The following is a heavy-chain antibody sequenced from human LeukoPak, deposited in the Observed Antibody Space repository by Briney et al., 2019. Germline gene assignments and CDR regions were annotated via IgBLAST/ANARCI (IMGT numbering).Heavy chain of an antibody. J-gene: IGHJ3*02. CDR2: ISSGGGTI. Sequence: GGSLRLSCAASEFTFSSYSMNWVRQAPGKGLEWVSFISSGGGTIYYADSVKGRFTISRDNARNSLYLQMNSLRAEDTAFYYCARDAIVNGAFNIRGQGTMVTVSS. D-gene: IGHD2/OR15-2a*01. CDR1: EFTFSSYS. CDR3: ARDAIVNGAFNI. V-gene: IGHV3-48*04.